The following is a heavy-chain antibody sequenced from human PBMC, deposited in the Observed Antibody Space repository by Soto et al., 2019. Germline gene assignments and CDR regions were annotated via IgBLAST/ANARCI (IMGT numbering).Heavy chain of an antibody. Sequence: EVQLLESGGGLEQHGKSLRLSCVASGFSFGTHAMTWVRQAPGKGLEWVSVISAGSGNSYYADSVKGRFSVSRDNSKNTLWLQMDSLRAEDTGLYYCARQKLKSSTWYGSIDSWGQGTLVTVSS. J-gene: IGHJ4*02. CDR3: ARQKLKSSTWYGSIDS. CDR2: ISAGSGNS. D-gene: IGHD2-2*01. CDR1: GFSFGTHA. V-gene: IGHV3-23*01.